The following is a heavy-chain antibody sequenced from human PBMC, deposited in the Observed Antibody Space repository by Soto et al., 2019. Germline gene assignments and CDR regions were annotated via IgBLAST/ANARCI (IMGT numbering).Heavy chain of an antibody. V-gene: IGHV1-3*05. D-gene: IGHD3-22*01. CDR1: GYTFTSYA. J-gene: IGHJ4*02. CDR2: INAGNGNT. CDR3: ARYGHDSSGYYGLVY. Sequence: QVQLVQSGAEEKKPGASVKVSCKASGYTFTSYAMHWVRQAPGQRLEWMGWINAGNGNTKYSQKFQGRVTITRDTSASTAYMELSSLRSEDTAVYYCARYGHDSSGYYGLVYWGQGTLVTVSS.